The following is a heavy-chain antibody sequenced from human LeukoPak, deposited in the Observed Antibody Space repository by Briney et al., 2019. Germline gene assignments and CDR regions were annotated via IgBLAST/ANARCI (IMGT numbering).Heavy chain of an antibody. V-gene: IGHV3-21*01. CDR2: ISSSSSYI. Sequence: KSGGSLRLSCAASGFTFSSYSMNWVRQAPGKGLEWVSSISSSSSYIYYADSVKGRFTISRDNAKNSLYLQMNSLRAEDTAVYYCASLQDCSSTSCYQLDYWGQGTLVTVPS. CDR1: GFTFSSYS. D-gene: IGHD2-2*01. J-gene: IGHJ4*02. CDR3: ASLQDCSSTSCYQLDY.